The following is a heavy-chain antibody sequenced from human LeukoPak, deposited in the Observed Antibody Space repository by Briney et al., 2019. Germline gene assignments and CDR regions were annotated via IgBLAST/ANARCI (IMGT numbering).Heavy chain of an antibody. CDR1: GRLFTSYG. Sequence: ASVKVSCKASGRLFTSYGIAWVRQAPGEGLEWVGWISNFDGDTKVAENLQGRVILTTDSSTSTAYMVLTNLKFDDTAVYYCVRARGCSNCVLTDGFDSWGQGTKVTVSS. V-gene: IGHV1-18*01. CDR3: VRARGCSNCVLTDGFDS. D-gene: IGHD6-13*01. J-gene: IGHJ3*01. CDR2: ISNFDGDT.